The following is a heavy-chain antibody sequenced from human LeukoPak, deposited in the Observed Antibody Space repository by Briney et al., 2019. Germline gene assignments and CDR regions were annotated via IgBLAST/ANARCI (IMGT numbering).Heavy chain of an antibody. V-gene: IGHV4-38-2*02. J-gene: IGHJ6*03. CDR3: ARAWVQLYHYYYYYMDV. D-gene: IGHD5-18*01. CDR1: GGSISSYY. CDR2: IYHSGST. Sequence: SETLSLTCTVSGGSISSYYWSWIRQPPGKGLEWIGSIYHSGSTYYNPSLKSRVTISVDTSKNQFSLKLSSVTAADTAVYYCARAWVQLYHYYYYYMDVWGKGTTVTVSS.